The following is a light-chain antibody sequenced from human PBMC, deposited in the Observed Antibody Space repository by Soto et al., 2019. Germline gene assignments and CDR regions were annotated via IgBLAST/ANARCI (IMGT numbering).Light chain of an antibody. CDR2: EVF. J-gene: IGKJ2*01. CDR3: KQTAHGPYT. V-gene: IGKV2-30*01. CDR1: HSIVNADGNTY. Sequence: DIVIPQSPLSLPSTPGDPASISCRSMHSIVNADGNTYLNWLQQRPGQAPRRLIYEVFNRDSGVPDRFSGSASGSEFTLTISSVEAEDIGVYYCKQTAHGPYTFGRGTKVDIK.